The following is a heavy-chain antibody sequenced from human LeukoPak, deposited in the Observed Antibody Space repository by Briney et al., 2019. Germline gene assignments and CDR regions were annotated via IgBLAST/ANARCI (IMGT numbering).Heavy chain of an antibody. CDR2: ISAYNGNT. Sequence: APVKVSCKASGYTFTSYGISWVRQAPGQGLEWMGWISAYNGNTNYAQKLQGRVTMTTDTSTSTAYMELRSLRSDDTAVYYCARAKPGAYASIWFDPWGQGTLVTVSS. CDR3: ARAKPGAYASIWFDP. D-gene: IGHD3-10*01. J-gene: IGHJ5*02. V-gene: IGHV1-18*01. CDR1: GYTFTSYG.